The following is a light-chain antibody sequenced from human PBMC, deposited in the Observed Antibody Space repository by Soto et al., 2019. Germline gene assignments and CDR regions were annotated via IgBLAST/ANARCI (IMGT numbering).Light chain of an antibody. V-gene: IGLV1-40*01. CDR1: SSNIGAGYD. CDR3: QSYDSGLSSYI. J-gene: IGLJ1*01. Sequence: QPVLTQPPSVSGAPGQRVTISCTGSSSNIGAGYDVNWYQHVPGTAPKLLIYDNNNRPSGVPDRFSGSKSGTSASLAITGLQAEDEADYYCQSYDSGLSSYIFGTGTKLNVL. CDR2: DNN.